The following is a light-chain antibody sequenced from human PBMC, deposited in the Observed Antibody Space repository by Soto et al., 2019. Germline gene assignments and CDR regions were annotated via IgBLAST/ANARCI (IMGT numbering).Light chain of an antibody. J-gene: IGLJ3*02. CDR3: CSYASSYTWV. CDR2: DVS. Sequence: QSALTQPPSVSGSPGQSVTISCTGTSSDVGGYNYVSWYQQHPGKAPKLMIYDVSKRPSGVPDRFSGSKSGNTASLTISGLQAEDEADYYCCSYASSYTWVFGGGTKVTVL. V-gene: IGLV2-11*01. CDR1: SSDVGGYNY.